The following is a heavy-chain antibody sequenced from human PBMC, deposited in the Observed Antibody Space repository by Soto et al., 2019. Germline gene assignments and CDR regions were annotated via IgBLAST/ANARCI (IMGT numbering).Heavy chain of an antibody. V-gene: IGHV4-39*07. Sequence: SETLSLTCTVSGGSISRSGYYWGWIRQPPGRGLEWIGSIYHSGSTYYNPSLKSRVTISVDTSKNQFSLKLSSVTAADTAVYYCARVPILRYFDWLYPGWFDPWGQGTLVTVSS. CDR3: ARVPILRYFDWLYPGWFDP. CDR1: GGSISRSGYY. D-gene: IGHD3-9*01. CDR2: IYHSGST. J-gene: IGHJ5*02.